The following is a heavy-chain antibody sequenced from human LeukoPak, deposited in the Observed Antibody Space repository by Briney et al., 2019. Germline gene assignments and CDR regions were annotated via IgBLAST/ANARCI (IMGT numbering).Heavy chain of an antibody. CDR3: ARATASDSSGVHLNWFDT. V-gene: IGHV3-9*01. Sequence: PEGSLRLSCVGSGFSFDDFAMHWVRQVPGKGLEWVSGLTWNSGTFGYADSVKGRFAISRDNAKNSLFLEMSGLRGEDTAFYCCARATASDSSGVHLNWFDTWGQGTRVTVSS. CDR2: LTWNSGTF. D-gene: IGHD3-22*01. CDR1: GFSFDDFA. J-gene: IGHJ5*02.